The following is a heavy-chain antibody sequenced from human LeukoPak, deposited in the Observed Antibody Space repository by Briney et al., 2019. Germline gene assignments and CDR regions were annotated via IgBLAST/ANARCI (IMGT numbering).Heavy chain of an antibody. D-gene: IGHD2-15*01. J-gene: IGHJ4*02. CDR3: ARGMVDFDS. Sequence: GGSLRLSCAASGFTFSSYWMSWVRQAPGKGLEWVANIKQDGSEKYYVDSVKGRFTISRDNAKNSLYPQMISLSAEDTAVYYCARGMVDFDSWGQRTLVTVSS. CDR2: IKQDGSEK. CDR1: GFTFSSYW. V-gene: IGHV3-7*01.